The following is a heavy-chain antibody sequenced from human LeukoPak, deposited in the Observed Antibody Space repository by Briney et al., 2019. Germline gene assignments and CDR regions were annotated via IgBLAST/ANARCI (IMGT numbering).Heavy chain of an antibody. J-gene: IGHJ4*02. CDR1: GFTFSSYA. Sequence: GSLRLSCAASGFTFSSYAMSWVRQAPGKGLEWIGYIYYSGSTNYNPSLKSRVTISVDTSKHQFSLKLSSVTAADTAVYYCARDLGYSSGRGFDYWGQGTLVTVSS. CDR3: ARDLGYSSGRGFDY. CDR2: IYYSGST. V-gene: IGHV4-59*01. D-gene: IGHD6-19*01.